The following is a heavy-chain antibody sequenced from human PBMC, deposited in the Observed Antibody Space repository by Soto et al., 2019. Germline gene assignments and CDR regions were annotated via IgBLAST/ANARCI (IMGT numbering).Heavy chain of an antibody. V-gene: IGHV3-23*01. CDR1: GFTFSIYA. Sequence: GGSLRLSCAASGFTFSIYAMSWVRQAPGKGLEWVSAISGSGGSTYYADSVKGRFTISRDNSKNTLYLQMNSLRAEDTAVYYCAKGDYGDYRRYYYYYYGMDVWGQGTTVTVSS. CDR2: ISGSGGST. J-gene: IGHJ6*02. CDR3: AKGDYGDYRRYYYYYYGMDV. D-gene: IGHD4-17*01.